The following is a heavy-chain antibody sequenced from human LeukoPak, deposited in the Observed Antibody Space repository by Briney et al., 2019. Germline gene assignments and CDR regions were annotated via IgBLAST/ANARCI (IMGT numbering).Heavy chain of an antibody. V-gene: IGHV3-66*01. CDR1: GFTVSSNY. J-gene: IGHJ5*02. D-gene: IGHD3-16*01. Sequence: GGSLRPSCAASGFTVSSNYMSWVRQAPGKGLEWVSVIYSGGGSTYYADSVKGRFTISRDNSKNTLSLQMNSLRAEDTAVYYCARAGPDVLWFDPWGQGTLVTVSS. CDR3: ARAGPDVLWFDP. CDR2: IYSGGGST.